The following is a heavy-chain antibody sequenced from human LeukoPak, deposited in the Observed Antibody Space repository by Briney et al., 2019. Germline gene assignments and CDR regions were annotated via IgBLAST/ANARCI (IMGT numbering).Heavy chain of an antibody. J-gene: IGHJ6*03. Sequence: GGSLSLSCAASGFTFSSYAMHWVRQAPGKGLEYVSAISSNGGSTYYANSVKGRFTISRDNSKNTLYLQMGSLRAEDMAVYYCARATRIVVVPAAMGYYYMDVWGKGTTVTVSS. CDR3: ARATRIVVVPAAMGYYYMDV. CDR2: ISSNGGST. CDR1: GFTFSSYA. D-gene: IGHD2-2*01. V-gene: IGHV3-64*01.